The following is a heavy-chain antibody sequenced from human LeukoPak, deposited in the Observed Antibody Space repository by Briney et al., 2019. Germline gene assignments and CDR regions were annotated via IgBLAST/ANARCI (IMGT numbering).Heavy chain of an antibody. Sequence: ASVKVSCKASGYTFTSYYMHWVRQAPGQGLEWMGIINPSGGGTSYAQKFQGRVTMTRDTSTSTVYMELSSLRSEDTAVYYCARDLSELVYGSSWPSLYYGMDVWGQGTTVTVSS. J-gene: IGHJ6*02. CDR1: GYTFTSYY. CDR3: ARDLSELVYGSSWPSLYYGMDV. V-gene: IGHV1-46*01. D-gene: IGHD6-13*01. CDR2: INPSGGGT.